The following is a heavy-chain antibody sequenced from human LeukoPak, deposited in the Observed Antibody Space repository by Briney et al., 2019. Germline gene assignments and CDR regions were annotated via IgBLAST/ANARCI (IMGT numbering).Heavy chain of an antibody. CDR3: ARDPVGGSTIFDY. V-gene: IGHV6-1*01. D-gene: IGHD1-26*01. J-gene: IGHJ4*02. CDR2: TYYRSKLYY. CDR1: GDSFSSNSAG. Sequence: SETLSLTCAISGDSFSSNSAGWNWIRQSPSRGLEWLGRTYYRSKLYYDYAVAVKSRISINPDTSKNQFSLQLSSVTPEDTAVYYCARDPVGGSTIFDYWGQGTLVTVSS.